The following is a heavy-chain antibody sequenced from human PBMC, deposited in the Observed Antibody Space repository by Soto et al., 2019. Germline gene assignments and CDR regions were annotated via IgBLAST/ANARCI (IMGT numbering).Heavy chain of an antibody. J-gene: IGHJ4*02. V-gene: IGHV3-30-3*01. CDR1: GFTFSSYA. CDR3: ARELLTLIAVAGTEFDY. D-gene: IGHD6-19*01. CDR2: ISYDGSNK. Sequence: GGSLRLSCAASGFTFSSYAMHWVRQAPGKGLEWVAVISYDGSNKYYADSVKGRFTISRDNSKNTLYLQMNSLRAEDTAVYYCARELLTLIAVAGTEFDYWGQGTLVTVSS.